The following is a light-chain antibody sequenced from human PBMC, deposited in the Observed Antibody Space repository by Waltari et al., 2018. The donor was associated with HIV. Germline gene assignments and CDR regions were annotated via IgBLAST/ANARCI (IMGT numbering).Light chain of an antibody. CDR1: SSNVGNQG. J-gene: IGLJ2*01. V-gene: IGLV10-54*04. Sequence: QAGLTQPPSVSTALRQTATLTCTGNSSNVGNQGAAWLQQHQGHPPKLLSYRNNNRPSGISERFSASRSGNIASLNITGLQPEDESDYYCSAWDSSLGEWVFGGGTKLTVL. CDR3: SAWDSSLGEWV. CDR2: RNN.